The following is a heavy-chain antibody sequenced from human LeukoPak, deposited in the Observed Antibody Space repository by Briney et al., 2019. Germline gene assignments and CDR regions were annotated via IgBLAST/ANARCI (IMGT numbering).Heavy chain of an antibody. CDR1: GYTFTGYY. Sequence: ASVKVSCKASGYTFTGYYMHWVRQAPGQGLEWMGWINPNGGGTNYAQKFQGRVTMTRDTFISTAYMELSRLRSDDTAVYYCARLNYDFWSGYYGAIDYWGQGTLVTVSS. CDR2: INPNGGGT. D-gene: IGHD3-3*01. CDR3: ARLNYDFWSGYYGAIDY. J-gene: IGHJ4*02. V-gene: IGHV1-2*02.